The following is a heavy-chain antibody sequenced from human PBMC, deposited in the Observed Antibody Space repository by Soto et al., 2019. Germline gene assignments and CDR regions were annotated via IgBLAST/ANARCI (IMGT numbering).Heavy chain of an antibody. CDR1: GGSISSSNW. Sequence: PSETLSLTCAVSGGSISSSNWWSWVRQPPGKGLEWIGEIYHSGSTNYNPSLKSRVTISVDKSKNQFSLKLSSVTAADTAVYYCARWVVGYSGYDLFDYWGQGTLVTVS. CDR3: ARWVVGYSGYDLFDY. CDR2: IYHSGST. V-gene: IGHV4-4*02. D-gene: IGHD5-12*01. J-gene: IGHJ4*02.